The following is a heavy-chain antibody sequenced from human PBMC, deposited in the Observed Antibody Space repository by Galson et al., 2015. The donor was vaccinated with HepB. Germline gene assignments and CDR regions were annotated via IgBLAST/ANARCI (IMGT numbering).Heavy chain of an antibody. V-gene: IGHV2-5*02. CDR1: GFSLSTSGVG. D-gene: IGHD3-3*01. CDR2: IYWDDDK. CDR3: AHSLRFLEWLLFIGFDY. J-gene: IGHJ4*02. Sequence: PALVKPTQTLTLTCTFSGFSLSTSGVGVGWIRQPPGKALEWLALIYWDDDKRYSPSLKSRLTITKDTSKNQVVLTMTNMDPVDTATYYCAHSLRFLEWLLFIGFDYWGQGTLVTVSS.